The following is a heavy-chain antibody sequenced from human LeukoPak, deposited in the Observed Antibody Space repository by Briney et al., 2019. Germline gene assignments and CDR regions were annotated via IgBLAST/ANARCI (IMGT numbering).Heavy chain of an antibody. CDR3: AKGSGYEEQYFYYFMDV. CDR2: IRYDGSNK. J-gene: IGHJ6*03. D-gene: IGHD5-12*01. CDR1: GFTFSSYG. Sequence: PGGSLRLSCAASGFTFSSYGMHWVRQAPGKGLEWVAFIRYDGSNKYYADSVKGRFTIFRDNSKNTLHLHVNSLRPDDAACYYCAKGSGYEEQYFYYFMDVWGKGTTVTISS. V-gene: IGHV3-30*02.